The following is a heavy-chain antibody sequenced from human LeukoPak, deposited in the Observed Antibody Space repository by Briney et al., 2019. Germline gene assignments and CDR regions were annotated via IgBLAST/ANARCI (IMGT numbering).Heavy chain of an antibody. CDR3: ARFSRDYYDTSGRDY. D-gene: IGHD3-22*01. J-gene: IGHJ4*02. CDR1: GFTFSSYS. CDR2: ISSSSSYI. V-gene: IGHV3-21*01. Sequence: PGGSLRPSCAASGFTFSSYSMNWVRQAPGKGLEWVSSISSSSSYIYYADSVKGRFTISRDNAKNSLYLQMNSLRAEDTAVYYCARFSRDYYDTSGRDYWGQGTLVTVSS.